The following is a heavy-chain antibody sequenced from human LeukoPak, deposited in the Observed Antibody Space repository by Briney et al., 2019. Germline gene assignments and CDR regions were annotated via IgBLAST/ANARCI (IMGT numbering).Heavy chain of an antibody. CDR2: ISSSSSTI. CDR1: GFTFSSYS. CDR3: AREEAAAGTGYFQH. V-gene: IGHV3-48*01. D-gene: IGHD6-13*01. J-gene: IGHJ1*01. Sequence: EGSLRLSCVASGFTFSSYSMNWVRQAPGKGLEWVSYISSSSSTIYYADSVKGRFTISRDNAKNSLYLQMNSLRAEDTAVYYCAREEAAAGTGYFQHWGQGTLVTVSS.